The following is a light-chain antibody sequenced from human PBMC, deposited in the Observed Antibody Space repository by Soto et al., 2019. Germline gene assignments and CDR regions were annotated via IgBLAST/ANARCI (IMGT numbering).Light chain of an antibody. J-gene: IGKJ2*01. CDR2: ATS. CDR3: QQYDRLPPT. CDR1: QDINIF. V-gene: IGKV1-33*01. Sequence: DIQMTQSPSSLSASVGDRVTITCRASQDINIFLSWFQQRPGKAPMLLIYATSKVQSGVPARFSGATSGTDFILTIDNLQPEDIATYYCQQYDRLPPTFGRGTKL.